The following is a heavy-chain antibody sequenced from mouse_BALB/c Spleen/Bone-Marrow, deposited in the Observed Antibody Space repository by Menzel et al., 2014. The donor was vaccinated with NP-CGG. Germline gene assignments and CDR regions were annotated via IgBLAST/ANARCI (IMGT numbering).Heavy chain of an antibody. V-gene: IGHV2-6-7*01. D-gene: IGHD1-1*01. J-gene: IGHJ2*01. CDR1: GFSLTGYG. CDR3: ARSFTTVVATPFDY. CDR2: IWGDGST. Sequence: QVQLQQSGPGLVAPSQSLSITCTVSGFSLTGYGVNWVRRPPGRGLEWLGMIWGDGSTDYNSVLKSRLNISKDNSKSQVFLKMNSLQTDDTARYYCARSFTTVVATPFDYWGQGTTLTVSS.